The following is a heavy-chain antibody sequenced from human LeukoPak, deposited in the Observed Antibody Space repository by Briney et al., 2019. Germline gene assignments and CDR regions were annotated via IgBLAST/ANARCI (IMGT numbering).Heavy chain of an antibody. J-gene: IGHJ4*02. D-gene: IGHD3-9*01. CDR3: AKDRHVLRYFDWENNRT. CDR1: GFTFSSYA. V-gene: IGHV3-23*01. CDR2: ISGSGGST. Sequence: TGGSLRLSCAASGFTFSSYAMSWVRQAPGKGLEWVSAISGSGGSTYYADSVKGRFTISRDNSKNTLYLQMNSLRAEDTAVYYCAKDRHVLRYFDWENNRTGGQGTLVTVSS.